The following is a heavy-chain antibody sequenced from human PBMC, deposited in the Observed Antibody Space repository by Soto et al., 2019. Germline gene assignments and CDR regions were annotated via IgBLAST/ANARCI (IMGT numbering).Heavy chain of an antibody. CDR3: AGGGGWTLVY. Sequence: VGSLRLSCAASGFTFRSYAMSWVRQAPGKGLEWVSTISGSGGSTYYADSVKGRFTISRDNSKNTLYLQLNSLRAEDTAVYYCAGGGGWTLVYWGQGTLVTVS. CDR2: ISGSGGST. D-gene: IGHD6-19*01. V-gene: IGHV3-23*01. CDR1: GFTFRSYA. J-gene: IGHJ4*02.